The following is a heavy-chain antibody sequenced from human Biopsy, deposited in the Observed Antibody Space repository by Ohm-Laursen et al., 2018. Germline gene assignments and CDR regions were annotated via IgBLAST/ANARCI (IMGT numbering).Heavy chain of an antibody. CDR1: GFTFSNSG. J-gene: IGHJ6*02. CDR2: ISYDGSKT. V-gene: IGHV3-30*18. CDR3: AKDKGTFNFYYYGMDV. D-gene: IGHD2/OR15-2a*01. Sequence: SLRLSCAVSGFTFSNSGMHWVRQAPGKGLEWVAAISYDGSKTDYGDSVKGRLNISRDNSKNTLDLQMRSLRVEDTAVYFCAKDKGTFNFYYYGMDVWGQGTTVTVSS.